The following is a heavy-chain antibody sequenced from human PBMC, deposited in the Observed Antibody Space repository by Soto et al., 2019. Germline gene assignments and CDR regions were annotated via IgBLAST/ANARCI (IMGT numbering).Heavy chain of an antibody. V-gene: IGHV3-33*01. Sequence: QVQLVESGGGVVQPGRSLRLSCAASGFTFSSYGMHWVRQAPGKGLEWVAVIWYDGSNKYYADSVKGRCTISRDNSKNTLYLEMNSLRAEDPAVYDCARGGGSYYACAGGWFDPWGQGTLVTVSS. J-gene: IGHJ5*02. CDR3: ARGGGSYYACAGGWFDP. D-gene: IGHD1-26*01. CDR2: IWYDGSNK. CDR1: GFTFSSYG.